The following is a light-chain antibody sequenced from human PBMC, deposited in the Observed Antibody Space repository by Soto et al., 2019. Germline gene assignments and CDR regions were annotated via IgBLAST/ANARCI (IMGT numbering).Light chain of an antibody. CDR1: SSDVGSYNL. CDR2: EGS. V-gene: IGLV2-23*01. J-gene: IGLJ3*02. CDR3: CSFARGSTLV. Sequence: QSALTQPASVSGSPGQSITISSTGTSSDVGSYNLVSWYQQHPGNAPKLMIYEGSKRPSGVSNRFFGSKSGNTASLTISGLQAEDEADYYCCSFARGSTLVFGGGTKLTVL.